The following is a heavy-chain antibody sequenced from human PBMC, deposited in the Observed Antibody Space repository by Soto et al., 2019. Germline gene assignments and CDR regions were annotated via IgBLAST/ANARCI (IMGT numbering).Heavy chain of an antibody. D-gene: IGHD5-18*01. CDR2: IYHIGST. J-gene: IGHJ5*02. Sequence: SETLSLTCTVSGAPINSDYWSWIRQSPGKGLEWIGYIYHIGSTDYNPSLKSRVTISIDKSKNQFSLNLRSVTAADTAGYFCARVTNKRGFNWFEPWGQGTQVTVSS. CDR3: ARVTNKRGFNWFEP. V-gene: IGHV4-59*01. CDR1: GAPINSDY.